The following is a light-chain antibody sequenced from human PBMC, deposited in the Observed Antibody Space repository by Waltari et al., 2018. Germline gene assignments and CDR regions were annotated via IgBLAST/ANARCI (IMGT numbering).Light chain of an antibody. J-gene: IGLJ2*01. CDR1: SSNIGNNY. Sequence: QSVLTQPPLASGTPGQSVTISCSGSSSNIGNNYVDWYQQLPGKAPKLLIYTNNPRPSGVPDRFSGSKSGTSASRAISGLRSEDEAYYYCATWDDSLNGQVIFGGGTKLTVL. CDR2: TNN. V-gene: IGLV1-47*01. CDR3: ATWDDSLNGQVI.